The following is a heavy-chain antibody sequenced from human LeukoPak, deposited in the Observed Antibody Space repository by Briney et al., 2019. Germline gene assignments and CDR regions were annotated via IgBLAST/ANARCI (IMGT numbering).Heavy chain of an antibody. CDR3: AKVLYDFWSGYPYYYYMDV. J-gene: IGHJ6*03. CDR1: GFTFSNYP. V-gene: IGHV3-30-3*01. Sequence: PGGSLRLSCAASGFTFSNYPMHWVRQAPGKGLEWVAVISYDGSNEYYADSVKGRFTISRDNSKNTLYLQMNSLRAEDTAVYYCAKVLYDFWSGYPYYYYMDVWGKGTTVTVSS. CDR2: ISYDGSNE. D-gene: IGHD3-3*01.